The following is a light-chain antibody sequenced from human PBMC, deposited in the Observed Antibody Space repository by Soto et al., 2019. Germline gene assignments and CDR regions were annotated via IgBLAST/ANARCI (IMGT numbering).Light chain of an antibody. V-gene: IGKV1-33*01. J-gene: IGKJ2*01. CDR3: QQYDNLPYT. Sequence: DILMTQSPSSLSASVGDRVTITCQASQDISNYLNWYQQKPGKAPKLLIYDASNLETGVRSRFSGSGSGTDFTFTISSLQPEDIATYYCQQYDNLPYTFGQGTKLEIK. CDR1: QDISNY. CDR2: DAS.